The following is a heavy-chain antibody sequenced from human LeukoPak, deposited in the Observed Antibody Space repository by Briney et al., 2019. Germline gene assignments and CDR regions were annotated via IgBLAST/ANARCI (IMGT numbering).Heavy chain of an antibody. V-gene: IGHV1-69*04. CDR1: GGTFSSYA. CDR2: IIPILGIA. Sequence: SVKVSCKASGGTFSSYAISWVRQAPGQGLEWMGRIIPILGIANYAQKFQGRVTITADKSTSTAYMELSSLRSEDTAVYYCARWEAVAGFDYWGQGTLVTVSS. D-gene: IGHD6-19*01. J-gene: IGHJ4*02. CDR3: ARWEAVAGFDY.